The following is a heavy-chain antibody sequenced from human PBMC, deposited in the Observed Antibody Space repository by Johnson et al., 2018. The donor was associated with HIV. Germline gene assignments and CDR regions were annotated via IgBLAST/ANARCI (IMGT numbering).Heavy chain of an antibody. D-gene: IGHD1-26*01. CDR1: GFTFSNNW. J-gene: IGHJ3*01. CDR3: AGELGGSGFDV. V-gene: IGHV3-7*05. CDR2: IKEDGRVK. Sequence: MLLVESGGGLVQPGGSLRLSCRASGFTFSNNWMNWVRQAPGKGLEWVANIKEDGRVKQFVESVKGRFTISRDNAKNSVYLQMNSLRGEDTAVYYCAGELGGSGFDVWGQGTMVTVSS.